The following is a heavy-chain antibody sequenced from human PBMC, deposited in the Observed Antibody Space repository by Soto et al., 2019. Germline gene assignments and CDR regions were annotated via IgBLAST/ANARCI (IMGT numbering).Heavy chain of an antibody. D-gene: IGHD4-4*01. CDR2: ISDSGQTT. V-gene: IGHV3-23*01. CDR1: GFTFSSYS. J-gene: IGHJ4*02. Sequence: GGSLRLSCAASGFTFSSYSLSWLRQAPGKGLEWVSGISDSGQTTHYKDSVKGRFTISRDNFRNTLYLQVNSLRAEDTAIYFCAKSRGDSWTTYFFDYWGQGALVTVSS. CDR3: AKSRGDSWTTYFFDY.